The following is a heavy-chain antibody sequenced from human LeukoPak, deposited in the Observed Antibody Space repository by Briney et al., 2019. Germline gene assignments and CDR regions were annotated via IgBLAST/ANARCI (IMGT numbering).Heavy chain of an antibody. V-gene: IGHV3-11*04. CDR2: ITSNGKSV. J-gene: IGHJ6*03. CDR1: VFTFSDYY. CDR3: ARTGHYYMDV. D-gene: IGHD3-9*01. Sequence: GGSLRLSCAASVFTFSDYYMGCIRQAPGKGLEWVSYITSNGKSVYYAASVKGRFTISRDNAKNSLYLQMNSLRAEDTAVYYCARTGHYYMDVWGKGTTVTVSS.